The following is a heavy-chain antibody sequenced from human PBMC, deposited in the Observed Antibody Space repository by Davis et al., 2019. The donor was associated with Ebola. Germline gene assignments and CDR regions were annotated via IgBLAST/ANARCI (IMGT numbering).Heavy chain of an antibody. CDR2: IKQDGSEK. CDR1: GFTFSSYW. Sequence: PGGSLRLSCAASGFTFSSYWMSWVRQAPGKGLEWVANIKQDGSEKYYVDSVKGRFTISRDNSKNTLYLQMNSLRAEDTAVYYCARDHPSSSWYYWGQGTLVTVSS. V-gene: IGHV3-7*01. D-gene: IGHD6-13*01. CDR3: ARDHPSSSWYY. J-gene: IGHJ4*02.